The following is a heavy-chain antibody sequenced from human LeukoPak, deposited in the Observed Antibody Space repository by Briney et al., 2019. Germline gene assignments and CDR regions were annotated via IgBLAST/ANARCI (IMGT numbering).Heavy chain of an antibody. V-gene: IGHV1-2*02. Sequence: ASVKVSCKASGYTFTGCYMHWVRQALGQGLEWMGWINPNSGGTNYAQKFQGRVTMTRDTSISTAYMELSRLRSDDTAVYYCARDLTGTTSWDLDYWGQGTLVTVSS. CDR1: GYTFTGCY. D-gene: IGHD1-7*01. J-gene: IGHJ4*02. CDR3: ARDLTGTTSWDLDY. CDR2: INPNSGGT.